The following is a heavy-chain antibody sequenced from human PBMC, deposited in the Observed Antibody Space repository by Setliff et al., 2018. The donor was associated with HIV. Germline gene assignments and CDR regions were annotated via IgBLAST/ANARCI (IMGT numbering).Heavy chain of an antibody. Sequence: SETLSLTCTVSGVSINSDGYYWGWIRQHPGKGLEWIGYIHHSGSYYYNPPLKSRLTISVDTSKNQFSLRLDSVTAADTAVYYCARAPRLTRIFTPLYFDYWGQGALVTVSS. J-gene: IGHJ4*02. V-gene: IGHV4-31*03. CDR1: GVSINSDGYY. CDR3: ARAPRLTRIFTPLYFDY. CDR2: IHHSGSY. D-gene: IGHD3-9*01.